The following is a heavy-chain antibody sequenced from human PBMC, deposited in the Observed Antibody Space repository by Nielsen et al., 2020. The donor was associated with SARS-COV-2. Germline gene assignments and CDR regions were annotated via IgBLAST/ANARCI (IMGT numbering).Heavy chain of an antibody. Sequence: GESLKISCVGSGFAFSHYAMTWVRQAPGKGLVWVSRINADGSSTSYADYVKGRFTISRDNAKNTLYLQMNSLRAEDTAVYYCASASAHVWGQGTMVTVSS. V-gene: IGHV3-74*01. CDR2: INADGSST. CDR1: GFAFSHYA. D-gene: IGHD3-16*01. CDR3: ASASAHV. J-gene: IGHJ3*01.